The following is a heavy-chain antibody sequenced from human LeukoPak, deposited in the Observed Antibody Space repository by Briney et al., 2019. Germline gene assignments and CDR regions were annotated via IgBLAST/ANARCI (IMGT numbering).Heavy chain of an antibody. J-gene: IGHJ4*02. D-gene: IGHD6-19*01. CDR3: AKDGSRVRVAGTGRDFDY. V-gene: IGHV3-23*01. CDR2: ISGSGGST. Sequence: GGSLRLSCAASGFTFSSSAMSWVRQAPGKGLEWVSAISGSGGSTYYADSVKGRFTISRDNSKNTLYLQMNSLRAEDTAVYYCAKDGSRVRVAGTGRDFDYWGQGTLVTVSS. CDR1: GFTFSSSA.